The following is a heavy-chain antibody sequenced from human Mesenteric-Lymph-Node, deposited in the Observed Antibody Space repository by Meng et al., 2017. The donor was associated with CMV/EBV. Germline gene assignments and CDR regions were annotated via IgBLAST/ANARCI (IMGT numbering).Heavy chain of an antibody. J-gene: IGHJ4*02. CDR2: IYWDDDK. CDR1: GFSLSSSGVG. D-gene: IGHD3-16*02. Sequence: CTFSGFSLSSSGVGVGWIRQPPGKALEWLALIYWDDDKRYSPSLKSRLTITKDTSKNQVVLTMTNMDPVDTATYYCTYVWGSYRLDYWGQGTLVTVSS. V-gene: IGHV2-5*02. CDR3: TYVWGSYRLDY.